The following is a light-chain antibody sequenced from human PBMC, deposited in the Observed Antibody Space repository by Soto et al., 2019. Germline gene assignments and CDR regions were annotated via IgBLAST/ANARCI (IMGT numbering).Light chain of an antibody. CDR2: DND. CDR3: GTWDDRLDGNYV. J-gene: IGLJ1*01. V-gene: IGLV1-51*01. CDR1: SSNIGDNY. Sequence: HSVLTQPPSVSAAPGQQATISCTGSSSNIGDNYVSWYQHLPGSAPKLVVYDNDRRPSGIPGRFSGSKSGTSATLVITGLQTGDEADYYCGTWDDRLDGNYVFGTGTKVTVL.